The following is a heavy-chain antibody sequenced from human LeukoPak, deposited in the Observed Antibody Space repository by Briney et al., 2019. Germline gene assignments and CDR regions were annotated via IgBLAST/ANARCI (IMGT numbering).Heavy chain of an antibody. CDR1: GFTFSSYA. D-gene: IGHD6-19*01. CDR3: ARDSHSSGWYVLDY. Sequence: GGSLRLSCAASGFTFSSYAMHWVRQAPGKGLEWVAVISYDGSNKYYADSVKGRFTISRDNSKNTLYLQMNSLRAEDTAVYYCARDSHSSGWYVLDYWGQGTLVTVSS. V-gene: IGHV3-30-3*01. CDR2: ISYDGSNK. J-gene: IGHJ4*02.